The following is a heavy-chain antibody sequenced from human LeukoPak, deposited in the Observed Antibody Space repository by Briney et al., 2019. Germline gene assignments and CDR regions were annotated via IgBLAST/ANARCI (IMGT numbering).Heavy chain of an antibody. J-gene: IGHJ6*03. D-gene: IGHD5-18*01. CDR2: MNPNSGNT. CDR3: ARENVDTAMVNGYYYYYMDV. Sequence: ASVKVSCKASGYTFTSYDINWVRQATGQGPEWMGWMNPNSGNTGYAQKFQGRVTMTRNTSISTAYMELSSLRSEDTAVYYCARENVDTAMVNGYYYYYMDVWGKGTTVTVSS. CDR1: GYTFTSYD. V-gene: IGHV1-8*01.